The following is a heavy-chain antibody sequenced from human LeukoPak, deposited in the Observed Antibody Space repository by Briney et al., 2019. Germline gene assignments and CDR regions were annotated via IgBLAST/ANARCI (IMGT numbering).Heavy chain of an antibody. CDR2: IRYDGSNK. Sequence: GGSLRLSCAASGFTFSSYGMHWVRQAPGKGLEWVAFIRYDGSNKYYADSVKGRFTISRDNSKNTLYLQMNSLRAEDTAVYYCATPQRPYYDTLTGYGDAFDIWGQGTMVTVSS. CDR1: GFTFSSYG. CDR3: ATPQRPYYDTLTGYGDAFDI. V-gene: IGHV3-30*02. J-gene: IGHJ3*02. D-gene: IGHD3-9*01.